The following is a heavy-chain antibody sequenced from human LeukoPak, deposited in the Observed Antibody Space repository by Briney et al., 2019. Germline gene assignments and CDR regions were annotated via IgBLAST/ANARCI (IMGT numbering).Heavy chain of an antibody. D-gene: IGHD3-3*01. CDR3: ARRGGSGDAFDI. J-gene: IGHJ3*02. CDR2: INYRGST. Sequence: GSLRLSCAASGFTFSDYYMSWIRQAPGKGLEWIGYINYRGSTNYNPSLKSRVTISVDTSKNQFSLKLSSVTAADTAVYYCARRGGSGDAFDIWGQGTMVTVSS. V-gene: IGHV4-59*08. CDR1: GFTFSDYY.